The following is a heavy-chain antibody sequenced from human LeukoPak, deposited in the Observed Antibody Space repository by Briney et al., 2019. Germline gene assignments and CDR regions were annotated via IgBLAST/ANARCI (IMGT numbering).Heavy chain of an antibody. Sequence: GVSLRLSCAASGFTFSSHSMNWVRQAPGKGLEWVSYISSSSPYIYYAASVKGRFAISRDNARNSLFLQMNSLRAEDSGIYYCARDPRLEISGMVIDMLDYWGQGTLVTASS. CDR3: ARDPRLEISGMVIDMLDY. CDR2: ISSSSPYI. D-gene: IGHD3-3*01. CDR1: GFTFSSHS. J-gene: IGHJ4*02. V-gene: IGHV3-21*01.